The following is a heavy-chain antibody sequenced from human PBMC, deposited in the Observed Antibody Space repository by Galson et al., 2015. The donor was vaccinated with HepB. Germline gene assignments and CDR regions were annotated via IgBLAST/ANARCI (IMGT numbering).Heavy chain of an antibody. Sequence: SLRLSCAASGFTFSSYAMSWVRQAPGKGLEWVSAISGSGGSTYYADSVKGRFTISRDNSKNSLYLQMNSLRAEDTAVYYCARTYGDYGINWFDPWGQGTLVTVSS. D-gene: IGHD4-17*01. V-gene: IGHV3-23*01. CDR2: ISGSGGST. J-gene: IGHJ5*02. CDR1: GFTFSSYA. CDR3: ARTYGDYGINWFDP.